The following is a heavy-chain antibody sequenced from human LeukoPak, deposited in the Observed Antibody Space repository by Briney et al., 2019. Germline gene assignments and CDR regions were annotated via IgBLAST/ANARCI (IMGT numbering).Heavy chain of an antibody. CDR3: ARVADDYGDYTVDY. J-gene: IGHJ4*02. CDR1: GGSISSSSYY. CDR2: IYYSGST. Sequence: TSETLSLTCTVSGGSISSSSYYWGWIRQPPGKGLEWIGSIYYSGSTYYNPSLKSRVTISVDTSKNQFSLKLSSVTAADTAVYYCARVADDYGDYTVDYWGQGTLVTVSS. D-gene: IGHD4-17*01. V-gene: IGHV4-39*07.